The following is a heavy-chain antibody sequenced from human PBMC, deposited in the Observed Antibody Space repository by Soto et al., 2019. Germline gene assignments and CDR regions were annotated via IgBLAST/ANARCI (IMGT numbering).Heavy chain of an antibody. D-gene: IGHD4-17*01. J-gene: IGHJ4*02. V-gene: IGHV3-23*01. CDR2: ISGSGGST. CDR1: GFTFSSYA. CDR3: AKDHNPDDFGDYTQGVGDY. Sequence: EVQLLESGGGLVQPGGSLRLSCAASGFTFSSYAMSWVRQAPGKGLEWVSAISGSGGSTYYADSVKGRFTISRDNSKNTLYLQMNGLRAEDTAVYYCAKDHNPDDFGDYTQGVGDYWGQGTLVTVSS.